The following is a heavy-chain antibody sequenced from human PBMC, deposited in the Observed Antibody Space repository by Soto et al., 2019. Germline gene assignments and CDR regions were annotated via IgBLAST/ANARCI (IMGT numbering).Heavy chain of an antibody. CDR3: ATLPPRIVVTVLPIPS. CDR2: ISAYNGNT. CDR1: GYSFTSYG. Sequence: ASLKVACKASGYSFTSYGISWVRQTPGQGLEWMGWISAYNGNTNYAQKLQGRVTMTTDTSTSTAYMELRSLRSDDTAVYYCATLPPRIVVTVLPIPSWGQGTLVTVSS. V-gene: IGHV1-18*01. J-gene: IGHJ4*02. D-gene: IGHD2-15*01.